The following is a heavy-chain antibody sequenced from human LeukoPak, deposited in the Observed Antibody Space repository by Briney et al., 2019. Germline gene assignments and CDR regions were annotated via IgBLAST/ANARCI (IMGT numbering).Heavy chain of an antibody. CDR3: ARDVMPDY. J-gene: IGHJ4*02. CDR2: IYHSGST. D-gene: IGHD2-2*01. V-gene: IGHV4-30-2*01. CDR1: GGSISSGGYY. Sequence: SQTLSLTCTVSGGSISSGGYYWSWIRQPPGKGLEWIGYIYHSGSTYYNPSLKSRVTISVDRSKNQFSLKLSSVTAADTAVYYCARDVMPDYWGQGTLVTVSS.